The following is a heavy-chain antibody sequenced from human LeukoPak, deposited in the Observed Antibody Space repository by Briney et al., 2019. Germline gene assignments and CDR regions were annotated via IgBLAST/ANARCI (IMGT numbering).Heavy chain of an antibody. Sequence: SESLSLTCTVSGGSISSYYWSWMRQPPGKGLEWIGYIYYSGSTNYNPSLKSRVTISVDTSKNQFSLKLSSVTAADTAVYYCARALGRRIAAAQPQKRYYFDYWGQGTLVTVSS. CDR2: IYYSGST. D-gene: IGHD6-13*01. J-gene: IGHJ4*02. V-gene: IGHV4-59*01. CDR3: ARALGRRIAAAQPQKRYYFDY. CDR1: GGSISSYY.